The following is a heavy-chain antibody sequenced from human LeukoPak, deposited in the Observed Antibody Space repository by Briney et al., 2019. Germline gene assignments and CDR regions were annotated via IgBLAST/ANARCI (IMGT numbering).Heavy chain of an antibody. J-gene: IGHJ4*02. CDR2: IGTAGNT. V-gene: IGHV3-13*01. Sequence: GGSLRLSCAASGFTFSSYDMHWVRHATGKGLEWVSAIGTAGNTYYPGSVKGRFTISRENAKNSLYLQMNSLRAGDTAVYYCARGSAAGPNFDYWGQGTLVTVSS. CDR3: ARGSAAGPNFDY. D-gene: IGHD6-13*01. CDR1: GFTFSSYD.